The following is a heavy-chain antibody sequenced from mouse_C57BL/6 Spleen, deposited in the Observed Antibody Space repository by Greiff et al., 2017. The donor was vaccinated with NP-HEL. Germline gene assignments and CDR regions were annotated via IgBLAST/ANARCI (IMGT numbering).Heavy chain of an antibody. CDR2: ISSGGSYT. CDR3: ASHGRYDCYAMDY. J-gene: IGHJ4*01. D-gene: IGHD2-12*01. Sequence: EVHLVESGGDLVKPGGSLKLSCAASGFTFSSYGMSWVRQTPDKRLEWVATISSGGSYTYYPDSVKGRFTISRDNAKNTLYLQMSSLKSEDTAMYYCASHGRYDCYAMDYWGQGTSVTVSS. CDR1: GFTFSSYG. V-gene: IGHV5-6*01.